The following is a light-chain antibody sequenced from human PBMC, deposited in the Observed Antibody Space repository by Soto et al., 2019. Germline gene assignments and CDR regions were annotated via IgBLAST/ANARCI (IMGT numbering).Light chain of an antibody. V-gene: IGLV4-69*01. CDR3: QTWGTGIVV. J-gene: IGLJ2*01. Sequence: QSVLTQSPSASASLGASVKLTCTLSSGHSNYAIAWHQQQPEKGPRYLMKLNNDGSHSKGDGIPDRFSGSSSGAERYLTISILQSEDEADYYCQTWGTGIVVFGGGTKVTVL. CDR1: SGHSNYA. CDR2: LNNDGSH.